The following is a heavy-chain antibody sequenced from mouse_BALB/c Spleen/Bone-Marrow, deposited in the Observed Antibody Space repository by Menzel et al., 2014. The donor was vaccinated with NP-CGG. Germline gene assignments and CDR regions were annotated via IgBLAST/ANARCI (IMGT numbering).Heavy chain of an antibody. V-gene: IGHV5-12-1*01. Sequence: VQLKESGGGLVKPGGSLKLSCAASGFAFSSYDTSWVRQTPEKRLEWVAYISSGGGSTYYADTVKGRFTISRDNAKNTLYLQMSSLKSEDTAMYYCARQILRGFGYWGQGTPVTVSA. J-gene: IGHJ3*02. CDR3: ARQILRGFGY. CDR1: GFAFSSYD. CDR2: ISSGGGST. D-gene: IGHD1-1*01.